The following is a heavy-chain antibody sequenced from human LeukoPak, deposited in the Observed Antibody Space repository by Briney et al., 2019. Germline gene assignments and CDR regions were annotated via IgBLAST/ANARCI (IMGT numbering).Heavy chain of an antibody. CDR2: IKSDGTGI. V-gene: IGHV3-9*01. J-gene: IGHJ4*02. CDR3: VRGQTIDF. D-gene: IGHD3-10*01. CDR1: GFTFDDYA. Sequence: GGSLRLSCAASGFTFDDYAMHWVRQAPGKGLEWVSGIKSDGTGILYEDFAEGRFTISRDNAKNALYLQMSSLREEDTAVYYCVRGQTIDFWGQGILVTVSS.